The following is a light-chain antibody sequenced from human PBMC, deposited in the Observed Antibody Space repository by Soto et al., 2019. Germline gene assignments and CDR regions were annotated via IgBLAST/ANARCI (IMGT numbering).Light chain of an antibody. CDR1: SSDVGGYNY. CDR3: SSYTSTDVV. J-gene: IGLJ2*01. Sequence: QSALTQPASVSGSPGQSITISCTGASSDVGGYNYVSWYQQHPGKAPKLMIYEVSNRPSGVSNRFSGSKSGNTASLTISGLQAADEADYYCSSYTSTDVVFGGGTKVTVL. CDR2: EVS. V-gene: IGLV2-14*01.